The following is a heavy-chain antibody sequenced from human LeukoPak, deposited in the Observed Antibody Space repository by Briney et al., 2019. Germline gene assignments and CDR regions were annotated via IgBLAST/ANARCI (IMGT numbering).Heavy chain of an antibody. Sequence: PSQTLSLTCTVSGGSISSGSYYWSWIRQPAGKGLEWIGRIYTSGSTNYNPSLKSRVTISVDTSKNQFSLRLSSVTAADTAVYYCARDTGIVGAHAFDIWGQGTMVTVSS. D-gene: IGHD1-26*01. J-gene: IGHJ3*02. CDR2: IYTSGST. CDR1: GGSISSGSYY. CDR3: ARDTGIVGAHAFDI. V-gene: IGHV4-61*02.